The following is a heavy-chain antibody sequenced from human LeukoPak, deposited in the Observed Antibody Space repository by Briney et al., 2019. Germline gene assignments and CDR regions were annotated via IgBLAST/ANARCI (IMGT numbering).Heavy chain of an antibody. V-gene: IGHV4-34*01. J-gene: IGHJ4*02. CDR2: INHSGST. CDR3: ARERELTYFDY. D-gene: IGHD1-26*01. CDR1: GGSFSDYY. Sequence: SETLSLTCAVYGGSFSDYYWSWIRQPPGKGLEWIGEINHSGSTNYNTSLKSRVTISLDTSKNQFSLKLSSVTAADTAVYYCARERELTYFDYWGQGTLVTVSS.